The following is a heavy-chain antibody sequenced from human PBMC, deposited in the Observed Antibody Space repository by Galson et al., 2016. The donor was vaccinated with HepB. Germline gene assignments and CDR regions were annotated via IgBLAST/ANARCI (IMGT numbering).Heavy chain of an antibody. V-gene: IGHV3-33*01. CDR1: GFTFSSYG. Sequence: SLRLSCAASGFTFSSYGMHWVRQAPGKGLEWVAAIWYDGSNKYYADSVKGRFTISRDNAKNSLYLQMNSLRAEDTAVYYCARDFGYCSSTSCYKGGLFYYYGMDVWGQGTTVTVSS. CDR3: ARDFGYCSSTSCYKGGLFYYYGMDV. D-gene: IGHD2-2*02. CDR2: IWYDGSNK. J-gene: IGHJ6*02.